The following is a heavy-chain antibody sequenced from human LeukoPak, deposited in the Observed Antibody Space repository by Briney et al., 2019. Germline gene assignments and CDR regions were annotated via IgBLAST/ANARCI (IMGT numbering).Heavy chain of an antibody. CDR3: VKDPAVAGTRYFDY. CDR1: GFTFSSYA. Sequence: GGSLRLSCSASGFTFSSYAMHWVRQAPGKGLEYVSAISSNGGSTYYADSVKGRFTIPRDNSENTLYLQMSSLRAEDTAVYYCVKDPAVAGTRYFDYWGQGTLVTVSS. CDR2: ISSNGGST. V-gene: IGHV3-64D*09. D-gene: IGHD6-19*01. J-gene: IGHJ4*02.